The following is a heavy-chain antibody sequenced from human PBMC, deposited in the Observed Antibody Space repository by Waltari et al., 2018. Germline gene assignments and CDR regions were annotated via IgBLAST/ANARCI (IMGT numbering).Heavy chain of an antibody. V-gene: IGHV4-4*02. J-gene: IGHJ4*02. CDR3: ARDRGRGLYLDV. D-gene: IGHD2-15*01. CDR1: GDSVTSANW. CDR2: VLSTGKT. Sequence: QLQESGPGLVKPSGTLSLSCAVSGDSVTSANWWRWVRQSPQRGLEWIGQVLSTGKTNYSPSFASRVTMSLDASNTQFSLKVTSATAADTAVYYCARDRGRGLYLDVWGPGTLVTVSP.